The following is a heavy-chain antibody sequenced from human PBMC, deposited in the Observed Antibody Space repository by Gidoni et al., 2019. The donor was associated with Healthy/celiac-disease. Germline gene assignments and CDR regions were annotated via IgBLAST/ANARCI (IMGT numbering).Heavy chain of an antibody. V-gene: IGHV4-30-4*08. D-gene: IGHD3-16*01. CDR1: GGSISSGVSY. J-gene: IGHJ4*02. CDR3: ASTYDYVWGSRSTVFDY. Sequence: QVQLQESGPGLAKPSQTLSLTCTVSGGSISSGVSYWSWIRQPPGKGLEWIGYISYSGSTYYSPYLKSRVTISVDTSKIQFSLKLSSVTAADTAVYYCASTYDYVWGSRSTVFDYWGQGTLVTVSS. CDR2: ISYSGST.